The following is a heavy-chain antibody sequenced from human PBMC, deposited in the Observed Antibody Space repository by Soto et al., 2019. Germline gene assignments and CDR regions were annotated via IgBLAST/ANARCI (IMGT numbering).Heavy chain of an antibody. D-gene: IGHD3-22*01. V-gene: IGHV4-30-4*01. CDR3: ASYYYDSSGYYPAFGY. J-gene: IGHJ4*02. CDR2: IYYSGST. CDR1: GGSISSGDYY. Sequence: SETLSLTCTVSGGSISSGDYYWSWIRQPPGKGLEWIGYIYYSGSTYYNPSLKSRVTISVDTSKNQFSLKLSSVTAADTAVYYCASYYYDSSGYYPAFGYWGQGTLVTVSS.